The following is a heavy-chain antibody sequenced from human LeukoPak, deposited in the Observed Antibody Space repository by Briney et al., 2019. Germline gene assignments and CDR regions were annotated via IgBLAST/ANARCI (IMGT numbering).Heavy chain of an antibody. CDR2: IHTSGST. V-gene: IGHV4-4*07. CDR1: GGSISTFY. Sequence: PSETLSLTCTVSGGSISTFYWSWIRQPAGQGLKWIGHIHTSGSTDYNPSLKSRVTMSVDTSKNQFSLKLSSVTAADTAVYYCAREGSMTARPFVSIDYWGQGTLVTVSS. CDR3: AREGSMTARPFVSIDY. J-gene: IGHJ4*02. D-gene: IGHD6-6*01.